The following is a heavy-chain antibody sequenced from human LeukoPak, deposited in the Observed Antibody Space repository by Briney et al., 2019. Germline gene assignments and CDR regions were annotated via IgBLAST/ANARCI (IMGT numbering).Heavy chain of an antibody. CDR2: IKQDGGEK. CDR1: GFTFSRYR. Sequence: GGSLRLSCAASGFTFSRYRMNWVRQAPGKGLEWVANIKQDGGEKYYVDSVKGRFTISSDNAKNSLYLHMNSLRAEDTGIYFCVRGSSGIVVRGIAWAWFDPWGQGTLVTVSS. V-gene: IGHV3-7*05. CDR3: VRGSSGIVVRGIAWAWFDP. J-gene: IGHJ5*02. D-gene: IGHD3-10*01.